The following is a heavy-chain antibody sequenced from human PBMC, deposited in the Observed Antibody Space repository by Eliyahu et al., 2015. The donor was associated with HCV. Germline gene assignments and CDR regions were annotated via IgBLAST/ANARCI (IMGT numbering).Heavy chain of an antibody. CDR3: ARDGYSSSWLLGADSDY. CDR1: GFIFGXYA. J-gene: IGHJ4*02. CDR2: IRXAGYGGTT. V-gene: IGHV3-49*03. Sequence: EVQLVGSGGGLVQPGRSLXLSCTASGFIFGXYAXSWXRQAXGEGXGWVGSIRXAGYGGTTTDAASVKGRFTISRDDSRSVAFLQMNSLKTEDTAIYFCARDGYSSSWLLGADSDYWGQGTLVTVSS. D-gene: IGHD6-13*01.